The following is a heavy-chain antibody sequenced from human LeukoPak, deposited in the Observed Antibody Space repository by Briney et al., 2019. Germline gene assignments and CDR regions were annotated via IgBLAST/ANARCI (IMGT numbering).Heavy chain of an antibody. Sequence: PGESLRLSCAASGFTFSNYAMSGVREAPGKGVEWVSTIGGSVDTTYYTDSVKGRFTISRDNSKNTLYLQMNSLRADDTAVYYCAKALGMRAVGLGREFWGQGTMVTVSS. J-gene: IGHJ4*02. D-gene: IGHD6-13*01. V-gene: IGHV3-23*01. CDR1: GFTFSNYA. CDR2: IGGSVDTT. CDR3: AKALGMRAVGLGREF.